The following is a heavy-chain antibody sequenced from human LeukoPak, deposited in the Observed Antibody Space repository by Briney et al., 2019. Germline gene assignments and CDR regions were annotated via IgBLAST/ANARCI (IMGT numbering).Heavy chain of an antibody. CDR1: GFTFSSYW. V-gene: IGHV3-7*01. CDR3: ARENYGSGSLWALYYYYGMDV. J-gene: IGHJ6*02. D-gene: IGHD3-10*01. CDR2: IKQDGSEK. Sequence: GGSLRLSCAASGFTFSSYWMSWVRQAPGKGLEWVANIKQDGSEKYYVDSVKGRFTISRDNAKNSLYLQMNSLRAEDTAVYYCARENYGSGSLWALYYYYGMDVWGQGTTVTVSS.